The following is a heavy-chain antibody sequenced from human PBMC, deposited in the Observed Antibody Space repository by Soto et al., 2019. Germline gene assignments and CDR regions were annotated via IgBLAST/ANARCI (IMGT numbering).Heavy chain of an antibody. V-gene: IGHV5-51*01. CDR2: IYPGDSDT. CDR1: GYSFTSYW. Sequence: GESLKISCKGSGYSFTSYWIGWVRQMPGKGLEWMGIIYPGDSDTRYSPSFQGQVTISADKSISTAYLQWSSLKASDTAMYYCARHPGYVGSRDRKYYYGMDVWGQGTTVTVSS. CDR3: ARHPGYVGSRDRKYYYGMDV. D-gene: IGHD3-10*01. J-gene: IGHJ6*02.